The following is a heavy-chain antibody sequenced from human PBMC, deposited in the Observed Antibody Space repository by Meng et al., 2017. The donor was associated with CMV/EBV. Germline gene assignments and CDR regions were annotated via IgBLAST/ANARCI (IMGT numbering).Heavy chain of an antibody. CDR2: IKQDGSEK. CDR3: ARDDCSGGSCSYGMDV. V-gene: IGHV3-7*01. CDR1: GFTFSSYW. J-gene: IGHJ6*02. Sequence: GGSLRLSCAASGFTFSSYWMSWVHQAPGKGLEWVANIKQDGSEKYYVDSVKGRFTISRDNAKNSLYLQMNSLRAEDTAVYYCARDDCSGGSCSYGMDVWGQGTTVTVSS. D-gene: IGHD2-15*01.